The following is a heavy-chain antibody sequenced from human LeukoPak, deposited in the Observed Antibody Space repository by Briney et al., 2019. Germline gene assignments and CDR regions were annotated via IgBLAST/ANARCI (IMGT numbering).Heavy chain of an antibody. Sequence: PGGSLRLSCAASGFTFSSYWMHWVRQAPGKGLEWVSYISSSSSTIYYADSVKGRFTISRDNAKNSLYLQMNSLRDEDTAVYYCARDLDLPMIVVSNGGWGQGTLVTVSP. CDR2: ISSSSSTI. J-gene: IGHJ4*02. CDR1: GFTFSSYW. D-gene: IGHD3-22*01. CDR3: ARDLDLPMIVVSNGG. V-gene: IGHV3-48*02.